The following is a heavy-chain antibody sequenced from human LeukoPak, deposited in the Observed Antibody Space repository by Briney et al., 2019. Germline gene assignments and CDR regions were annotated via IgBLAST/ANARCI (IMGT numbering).Heavy chain of an antibody. Sequence: GGSLRLSCAASGITLNIFAMNWVRQAPGKGLEWVSAITRSGTNTFYRDSVKGRFTVSRDNSKNTIFLQMNTLRADDTAVYFCATDPATVGVTTRDYWGQGTPVTVSS. D-gene: IGHD1-26*01. CDR1: GITLNIFA. CDR2: ITRSGTNT. V-gene: IGHV3-23*01. J-gene: IGHJ4*02. CDR3: ATDPATVGVTTRDY.